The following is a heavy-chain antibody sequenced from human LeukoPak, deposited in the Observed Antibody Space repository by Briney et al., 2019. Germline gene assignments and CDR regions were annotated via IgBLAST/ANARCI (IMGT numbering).Heavy chain of an antibody. CDR1: GFTFDDYA. J-gene: IGHJ4*02. V-gene: IGHV3-43*02. Sequence: GGSLRLSCAASGFTFDDYAMHWVRQAPGKGLEWVSLISGDADSTYYADSVKGRFTISRDDSKNSLYLQMNSLRAEDTAVYYCARPYSSSSNYFDYWGQGTLVTVSS. CDR3: ARPYSSSSNYFDY. CDR2: ISGDADST. D-gene: IGHD6-13*01.